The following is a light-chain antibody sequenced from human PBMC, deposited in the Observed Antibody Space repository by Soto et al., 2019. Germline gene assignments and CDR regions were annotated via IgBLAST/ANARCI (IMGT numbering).Light chain of an antibody. CDR3: QHYGSSTSFT. J-gene: IGKJ2*01. Sequence: EIVLTQSPGTLSLSPGEGSTLSCRASQSVSRSYLAWYQQKPGQAPRLLIYGASYRSTGIPDRFSGSASGTDFALTISRLEPEDFAMYYCQHYGSSTSFTFGQGTKLEIK. V-gene: IGKV3-20*01. CDR1: QSVSRSY. CDR2: GAS.